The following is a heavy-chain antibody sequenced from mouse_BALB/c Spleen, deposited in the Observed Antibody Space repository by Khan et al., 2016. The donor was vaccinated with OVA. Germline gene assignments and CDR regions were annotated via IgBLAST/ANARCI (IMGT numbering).Heavy chain of an antibody. V-gene: IGHV1S81*02. CDR3: TRRGTVRATLAFAY. J-gene: IGHJ3*01. CDR1: GYNFTSYY. CDR2: INPSNGGA. D-gene: IGHD3-2*01. Sequence: QVQLQQPGAELVKPGASVKLSCKASGYNFTSYYMYWLKQRPEQGLEWIGEINPSNGGANCNEKFKSKTTLTVDKSSSTAYMQLSSLPSEASAVDYGTRRGTVRATLAFAYWGQGTPVTCSA.